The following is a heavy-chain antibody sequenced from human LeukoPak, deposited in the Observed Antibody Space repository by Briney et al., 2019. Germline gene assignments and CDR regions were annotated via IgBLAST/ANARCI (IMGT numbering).Heavy chain of an antibody. CDR1: GYTFTSYD. D-gene: IGHD6-13*01. V-gene: IGHV1-8*01. Sequence: ASVKVSCKASGYTFTSYDINWVRQATGQGLEWMGWMKPNSGKTGYAQKFQGRVTMTRSTSISTAYMELRSLRSDDTAVYYCARREQRLVGDDYWGQGTLVTVSS. J-gene: IGHJ4*02. CDR3: ARREQRLVGDDY. CDR2: MKPNSGKT.